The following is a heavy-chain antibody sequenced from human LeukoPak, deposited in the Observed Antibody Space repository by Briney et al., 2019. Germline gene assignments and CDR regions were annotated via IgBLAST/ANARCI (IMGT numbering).Heavy chain of an antibody. J-gene: IGHJ4*02. CDR2: IYPGDSDT. CDR3: ARIPRDGDITTRAYFDY. Sequence: GESLKISCKTSGFSFIIYWIVWVRQMPGKGLEWMGIIYPGDSDTRYSPSFQGQVTISADKSITTAYLQWSSLKASDTAMYYCARIPRDGDITTRAYFDYWGQGTLVTVSS. CDR1: GFSFIIYW. V-gene: IGHV5-51*01. D-gene: IGHD1-1*01.